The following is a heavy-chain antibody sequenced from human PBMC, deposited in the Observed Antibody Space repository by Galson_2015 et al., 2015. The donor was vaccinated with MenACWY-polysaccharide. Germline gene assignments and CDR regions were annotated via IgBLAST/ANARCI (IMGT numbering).Heavy chain of an antibody. V-gene: IGHV3-30-3*01. CDR2: VSNDGSNK. J-gene: IGHJ3*02. CDR3: ARDSDDNGPPDCYDI. D-gene: IGHD1-14*01. CDR1: GFTFSSYT. Sequence: SLRLSCAASGFTFSSYTMHWVRQAPGKGLEWVAVVSNDGSNKYYADSVKGRFTISRDNSKSTLYLQMNSLRAEDTAVYYCARDSDDNGPPDCYDIWGQGTMVTVSS.